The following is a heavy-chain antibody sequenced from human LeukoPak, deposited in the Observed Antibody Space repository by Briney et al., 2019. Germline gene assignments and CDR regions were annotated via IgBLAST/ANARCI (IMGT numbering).Heavy chain of an antibody. V-gene: IGHV5-51*01. J-gene: IGHJ4*02. CDR1: GYSFTSFW. Sequence: GESLKISCKASGYSFTSFWIGWVRQMPGRGLEWMGIIYPGDSDTRFSPSFQGQVTISADKSISTAYLQWNSLKASDTAMYYCARPSSLYGGTSEDYWGQGTLVTVSS. D-gene: IGHD4-23*01. CDR3: ARPSSLYGGTSEDY. CDR2: IYPGDSDT.